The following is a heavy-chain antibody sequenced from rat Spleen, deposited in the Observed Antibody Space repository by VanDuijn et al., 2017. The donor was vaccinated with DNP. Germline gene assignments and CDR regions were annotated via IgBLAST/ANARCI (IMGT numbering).Heavy chain of an antibody. V-gene: IGHV3-1*01. CDR3: TRGDILRSFDY. D-gene: IGHD1-6*01. Sequence: EVQLQESGPGLVKPSQSLSLTCSVTGYSITSNYWGWTRKFPENKMEYVGHISYSGRTNYNPSLKRRISITSDTSKNQFFLQVNSVTTDDTATYYCTRGDILRSFDYWGQGVMVTVSS. CDR1: GYSITSNY. CDR2: ISYSGRT. J-gene: IGHJ2*01.